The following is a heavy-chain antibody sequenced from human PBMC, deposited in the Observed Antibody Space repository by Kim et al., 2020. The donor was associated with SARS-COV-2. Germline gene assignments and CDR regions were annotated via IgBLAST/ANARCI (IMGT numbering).Heavy chain of an antibody. CDR3: AREVKAGVRGVIIKTRPFDY. CDR2: INHSGST. J-gene: IGHJ4*02. Sequence: SETLSLTCAVYGGSFSGYYWSWIRQPPGKGLEWIGEINHSGSTNYNPSLKSRVTISVDTTKNQFSLQLSSVTAADTAVYYCAREVKAGVRGVIIKTRPFDYWGQGTLVTVSS. CDR1: GGSFSGYY. V-gene: IGHV4-34*01. D-gene: IGHD3-10*01.